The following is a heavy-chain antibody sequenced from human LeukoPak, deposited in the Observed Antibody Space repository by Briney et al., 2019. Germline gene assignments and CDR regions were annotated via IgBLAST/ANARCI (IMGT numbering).Heavy chain of an antibody. J-gene: IGHJ4*01. CDR3: ARARSGYLFDY. V-gene: IGHV4-61*02. Sequence: PSETLSLTCTVSGGSISSGSYYWSWIRQPAGKGLEWIGRIYTSGSTNYNPSLKSRVTISVDTSKNQFSLKLSSVTAADTAVYYCARARSGYLFDYWGQEPWSPSPQ. D-gene: IGHD3-3*01. CDR2: IYTSGST. CDR1: GGSISSGSYY.